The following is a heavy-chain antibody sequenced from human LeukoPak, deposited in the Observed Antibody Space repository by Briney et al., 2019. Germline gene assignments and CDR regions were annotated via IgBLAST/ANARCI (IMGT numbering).Heavy chain of an antibody. J-gene: IGHJ6*02. V-gene: IGHV1-18*01. D-gene: IGHD3-10*01. CDR3: ARGGPDGGYGMDV. CDR2: ISANDGNT. CDR1: GYTFTSYG. Sequence: ASVKVSCKASGYTFTSYGISWVRQAPGQGLEWMGWISANDGNTDYPQKLQGRVTMTTDTSTSTAYMELRSLRSDDTAVYYCARGGPDGGYGMDVWGQGTTVTVSS.